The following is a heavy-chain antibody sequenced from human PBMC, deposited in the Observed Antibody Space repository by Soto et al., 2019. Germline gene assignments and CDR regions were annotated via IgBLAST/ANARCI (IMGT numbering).Heavy chain of an antibody. Sequence: GESLKISCKGSGHSFTSYWIGWVRQMPGKGLEWMGLVYPGDSDTTYSPSFQGQVTFSADKSISTAYLHLNSLEASDTGMYYCARGGATRGRGPFDIWGQGTLVTVSS. V-gene: IGHV5-51*01. CDR3: ARGGATRGRGPFDI. CDR1: GHSFTSYW. J-gene: IGHJ3*02. D-gene: IGHD1-26*01. CDR2: VYPGDSDT.